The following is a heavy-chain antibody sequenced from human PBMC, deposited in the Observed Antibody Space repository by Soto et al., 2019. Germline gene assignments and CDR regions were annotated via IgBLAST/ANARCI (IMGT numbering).Heavy chain of an antibody. CDR3: ARHDDYGDYLFGNLIDY. CDR2: IYPGDSDT. Sequence: GESLKISCKGSGYSFTSYWIGWVRQMPGKGLEWMGIIYPGDSDTRYSPSFQGQVTISADKSISTAYLQWSSLKASDTAMYYCARHDDYGDYLFGNLIDYWGQGTLVTVSS. D-gene: IGHD4-17*01. V-gene: IGHV5-51*01. J-gene: IGHJ4*02. CDR1: GYSFTSYW.